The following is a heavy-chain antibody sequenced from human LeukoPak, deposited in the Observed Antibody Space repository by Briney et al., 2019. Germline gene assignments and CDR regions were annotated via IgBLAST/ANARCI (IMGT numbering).Heavy chain of an antibody. CDR1: GFTFGDYA. Sequence: GGSLRLSCTASGFTFGDYAMSWVRQAPGKGLEWVGFIRSKAYGGTTEYAASVKGRFTISRDDSKSIAYLQMNSLKTEDTAVYYCTRGNLFMITFGGAPIIDYWGQGTLVTVSS. J-gene: IGHJ4*02. D-gene: IGHD3-16*01. CDR3: TRGNLFMITFGGAPIIDY. CDR2: IRSKAYGGTT. V-gene: IGHV3-49*04.